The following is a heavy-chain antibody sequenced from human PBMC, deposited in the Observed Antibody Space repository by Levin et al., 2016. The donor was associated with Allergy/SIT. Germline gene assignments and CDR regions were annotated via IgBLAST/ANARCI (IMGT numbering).Heavy chain of an antibody. Sequence: SETLSLTCTVSGDSISTYSLNWIRLSPGKGLEWIGYIHYSGSTNYNPSLKSRVTISVDTSKNQFSLKLSSVTAADTAVYYCARDLSGFGDVWGQGTTVTVSS. CDR2: IHYSGST. CDR1: GDSISTYS. V-gene: IGHV4-59*12. J-gene: IGHJ6*02. CDR3: ARDLSGFGDV. D-gene: IGHD3-10*01.